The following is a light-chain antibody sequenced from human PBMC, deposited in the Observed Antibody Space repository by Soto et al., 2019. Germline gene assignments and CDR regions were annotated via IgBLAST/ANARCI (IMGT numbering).Light chain of an antibody. Sequence: DIQMTQSPSTLSASVGDRVTITCRARQSISSWLAWYQQKPGKAPKLLIYKASSLESGVPSRFSGSGSGTELTLNISSLQPDDFATYDSQQYNSYPYTFGQGTKLEIK. J-gene: IGKJ2*01. CDR1: QSISSW. V-gene: IGKV1-5*03. CDR3: QQYNSYPYT. CDR2: KAS.